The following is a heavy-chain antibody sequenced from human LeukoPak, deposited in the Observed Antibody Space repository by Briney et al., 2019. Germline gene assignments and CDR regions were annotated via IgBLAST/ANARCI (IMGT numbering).Heavy chain of an antibody. CDR3: ARVHNSGSYKFGVYFDY. Sequence: GGSLRLSCAASGFTFSSYWMSWVRQAPGKGLEWVANIKQDGSEKYYVDSVKGRFTISRDNAKNSLYLQMNSLRAEDTAVYYCARVHNSGSYKFGVYFDYWGQGTLVTVSS. V-gene: IGHV3-7*01. CDR1: GFTFSSYW. J-gene: IGHJ4*02. CDR2: IKQDGSEK. D-gene: IGHD3-10*01.